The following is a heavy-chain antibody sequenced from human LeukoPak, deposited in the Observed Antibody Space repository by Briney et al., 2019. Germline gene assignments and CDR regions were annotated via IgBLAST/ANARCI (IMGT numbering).Heavy chain of an antibody. CDR1: VFTFSGSA. J-gene: IGHJ4*02. D-gene: IGHD4-17*01. CDR3: TRNTVTENY. V-gene: IGHV3-73*01. Sequence: PGGSLRLSCAASVFTFSGSAMHWVRQASGKGLEWVGRIRSKANSYATAYAASVKGRFTISRDDSKNTAYLQMNSLKTEDTAVYYCTRNTVTENYWGQGTLVTVSS. CDR2: IRSKANSYAT.